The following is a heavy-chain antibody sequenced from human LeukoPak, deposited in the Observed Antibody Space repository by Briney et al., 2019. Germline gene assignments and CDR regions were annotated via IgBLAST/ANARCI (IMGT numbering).Heavy chain of an antibody. CDR3: ARAKRYFDKLNAFDI. V-gene: IGHV4-4*07. J-gene: IGHJ3*02. CDR2: IYTSGST. CDR1: GGSISSYY. Sequence: SETLSLTCTVSGGSISSYYWSWIRQPAGKGLEWIGRIYTSGSTYYNPSLKSRVTISVDTSKNQFSLKLSSVTAADTAVYYCARAKRYFDKLNAFDIWGQGTMVTVSS. D-gene: IGHD3-9*01.